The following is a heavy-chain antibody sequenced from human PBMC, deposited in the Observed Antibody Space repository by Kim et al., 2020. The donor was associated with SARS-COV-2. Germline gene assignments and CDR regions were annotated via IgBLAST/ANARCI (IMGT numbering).Heavy chain of an antibody. Sequence: GGSLRLACAASGFTFSSYGMHWVRQAPGKGLEWVAVISYDGSNKYYADSVKGRFTISRDNSKNTLYLQMNSLRAEDTAVYYCVADDYYYGMDVWGQGTTVTVSS. CDR3: VADDYYYGMDV. V-gene: IGHV3-30*03. J-gene: IGHJ6*02. CDR2: ISYDGSNK. D-gene: IGHD3-3*01. CDR1: GFTFSSYG.